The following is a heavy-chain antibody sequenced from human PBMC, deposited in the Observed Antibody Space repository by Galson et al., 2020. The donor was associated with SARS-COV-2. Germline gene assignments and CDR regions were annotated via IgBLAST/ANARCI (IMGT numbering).Heavy chain of an antibody. D-gene: IGHD2-8*02. Sequence: SETLSLTCAVYGGSFSGYYWSWIRQPPGKGLEWIGEINHSGSTKYNPSLKNRVTISVDTSKNQFSLKLSSVSAADAAVYYCARALREVNMILVGLVYYDDMDVWAKGTTVTVSS. CDR1: GGSFSGYY. J-gene: IGHJ6*04. V-gene: IGHV4-34*01. CDR2: INHSGST. CDR3: ARALREVNMILVGLVYYDDMDV.